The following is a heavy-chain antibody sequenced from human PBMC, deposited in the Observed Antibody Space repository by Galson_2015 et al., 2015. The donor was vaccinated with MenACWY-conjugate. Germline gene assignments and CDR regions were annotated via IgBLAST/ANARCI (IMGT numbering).Heavy chain of an antibody. Sequence: QSGAEVKKPGESLKISCKGSGYSFSSYWIGWVRQMPGKGLEWMGLISPGDSNTRYSPSFQGQVTLSADESITTAYLQWTSLKASDTAMYYCARHPPGGRGMDVWGQGTTVTVSS. CDR3: ARHPPGGRGMDV. D-gene: IGHD1-26*01. V-gene: IGHV5-51*01. CDR1: GYSFSSYW. J-gene: IGHJ6*02. CDR2: ISPGDSNT.